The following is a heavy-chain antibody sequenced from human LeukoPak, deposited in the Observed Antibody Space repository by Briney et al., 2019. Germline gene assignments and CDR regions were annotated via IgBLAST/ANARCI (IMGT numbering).Heavy chain of an antibody. CDR2: INPNSGGT. CDR1: GYTFTVYY. J-gene: IGHJ4*02. CDR3: AREGAGWLQFFDY. D-gene: IGHD5-24*01. V-gene: IGHV1-2*02. Sequence: SVKVSCKASGYTFTVYYTHWVRHTPGQGHEWMGWINPNSGGTNYAQKFQGRVTMTRDTSISTAYMELSRLGSDDTAVYYCAREGAGWLQFFDYWGQGTLVTVSS.